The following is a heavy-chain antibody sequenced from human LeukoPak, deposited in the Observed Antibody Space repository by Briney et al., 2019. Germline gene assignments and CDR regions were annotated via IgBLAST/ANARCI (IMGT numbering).Heavy chain of an antibody. D-gene: IGHD5-12*01. V-gene: IGHV3-9*01. CDR1: GFTFEEFA. CDR3: ATPLVAGRGRFDY. Sequence: GGSLRLSCSASGFTFEEFAMHWVRQAPGKGLKWVSGISWNSNSVGYADSVKDRFTLSRDNANNALHLEMSSLRAEDTAVYYCATPLVAGRGRFDYWGQGTLVTASS. J-gene: IGHJ4*02. CDR2: ISWNSNSV.